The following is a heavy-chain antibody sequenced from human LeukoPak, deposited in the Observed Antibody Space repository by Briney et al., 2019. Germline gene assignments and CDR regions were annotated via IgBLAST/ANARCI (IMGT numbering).Heavy chain of an antibody. Sequence: GGSLRLSCAASGFTFSTYTMNWVRQAPGEGLEWVSYIGGSSSLIYYTDSVKGRFTISRDNAKKSLYLQMDSLRAEDTAVYYCARDPGAYCTSTDCYTAGAFDNWGQGTMVTVSS. D-gene: IGHD2-2*02. V-gene: IGHV3-48*01. CDR2: IGGSSSLI. J-gene: IGHJ3*02. CDR1: GFTFSTYT. CDR3: ARDPGAYCTSTDCYTAGAFDN.